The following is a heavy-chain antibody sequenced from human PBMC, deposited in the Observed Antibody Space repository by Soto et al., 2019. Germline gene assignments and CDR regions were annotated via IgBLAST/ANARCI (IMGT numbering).Heavy chain of an antibody. CDR3: ARVNDWDDIAFDF. D-gene: IGHD1-1*01. CDR2: ISGTGGAT. Sequence: EVQLLDSGGGLVQPGRSLRLSCTASGFTFVNYPVAWVRQAPGKGLECVSAISGTGGATYYADSVKGRFTISRDNSKNTLYLQMNNVRVEDTAVYYCARVNDWDDIAFDFWGQGTLVIVSS. V-gene: IGHV3-23*01. J-gene: IGHJ4*02. CDR1: GFTFVNYP.